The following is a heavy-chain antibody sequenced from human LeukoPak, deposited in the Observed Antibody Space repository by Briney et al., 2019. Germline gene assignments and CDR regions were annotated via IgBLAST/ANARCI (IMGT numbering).Heavy chain of an antibody. J-gene: IGHJ5*02. Sequence: SETLSLTCTVSGGSISSSSYYWGWIRQPPGKGLEWIGSIYYSGSTYYNPSLKSRVTISVDTSKNQFSLKLSSVTAADTAVYYCARLLALNWFDPWGQGTLVTVSS. CDR2: IYYSGST. CDR3: ARLLALNWFDP. V-gene: IGHV4-39*01. CDR1: GGSISSSSYY.